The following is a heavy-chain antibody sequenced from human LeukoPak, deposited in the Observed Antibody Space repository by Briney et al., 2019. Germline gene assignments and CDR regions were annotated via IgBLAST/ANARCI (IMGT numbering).Heavy chain of an antibody. J-gene: IGHJ4*02. CDR3: AGEYYDYVWGSYRPSTNLFDY. CDR1: GFTFSSYA. D-gene: IGHD3-16*02. CDR2: ISYDGSNK. V-gene: IGHV3-30*04. Sequence: GGSLRLSCAASGFTFSSYAMHWVRQAPGKGLEWVAVISYDGSNKYYADSVKGRFTIPRDNSKNTLYLQMNSLRAEDTAVYYCAGEYYDYVWGSYRPSTNLFDYWGQGTLVTISS.